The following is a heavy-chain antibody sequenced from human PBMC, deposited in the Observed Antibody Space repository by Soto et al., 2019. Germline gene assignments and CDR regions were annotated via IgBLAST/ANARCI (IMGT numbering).Heavy chain of an antibody. V-gene: IGHV3-21*01. CDR3: ARDRSADRFVQYFQH. CDR1: GFIFTSYS. Sequence: EVQLVESGGGLVQRGGSLRLSCAASGFIFTSYSMVWVRQAPGKGLEWVSSISSRSYSIYYADSVKGRFTISRDNAQNSLYLQMNSLTSEDTAVYYCARDRSADRFVQYFQHWGPGTLVTVSS. CDR2: ISSRSYSI. J-gene: IGHJ1*01. D-gene: IGHD6-19*01.